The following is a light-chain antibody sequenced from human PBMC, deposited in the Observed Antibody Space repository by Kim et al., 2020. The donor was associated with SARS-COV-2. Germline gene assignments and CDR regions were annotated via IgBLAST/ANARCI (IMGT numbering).Light chain of an antibody. J-gene: IGLJ2*01. V-gene: IGLV3-19*01. Sequence: SSELTQDPAVSVALGQTVRITCQGDSLRSYYASWYQQKPGQAPLLVIYGKNNRPSGNPDRFSGSSPGNTASLTITGAQAEDEADYYCNSRDSSGNHPHVV. CDR2: GKN. CDR1: SLRSYY. CDR3: NSRDSSGNHPHVV.